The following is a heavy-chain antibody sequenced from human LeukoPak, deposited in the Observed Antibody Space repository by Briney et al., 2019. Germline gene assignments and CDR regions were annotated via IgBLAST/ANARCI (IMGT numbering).Heavy chain of an antibody. J-gene: IGHJ4*02. Sequence: SETLSLTCAVSGYSISSGYYWGWIRQPPGKGLEWIGSIYHSGSTYYNPSLKSRVTISVDTSKNQFSLKLISVTAADTAVYYCARGGRDSTIPDYWGQGTLVTVSS. CDR1: GYSISSGYY. CDR3: ARGGRDSTIPDY. V-gene: IGHV4-38-2*01. CDR2: IYHSGST. D-gene: IGHD5/OR15-5a*01.